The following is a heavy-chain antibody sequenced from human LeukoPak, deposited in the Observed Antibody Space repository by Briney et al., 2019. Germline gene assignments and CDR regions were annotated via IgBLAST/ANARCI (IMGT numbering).Heavy chain of an antibody. J-gene: IGHJ4*02. CDR2: INHSGST. Sequence: PSETLSLTCAVYGGSFSGYYWSWIRQPPGKGLEWIGEINHSGSTNYNPSLKSRVTISVDTSKNQFSLKLSSVTAADTAVYYCARGREWLRPGPFDYWGQGTLVTVSS. D-gene: IGHD5-12*01. CDR3: ARGREWLRPGPFDY. V-gene: IGHV4-34*01. CDR1: GGSFSGYY.